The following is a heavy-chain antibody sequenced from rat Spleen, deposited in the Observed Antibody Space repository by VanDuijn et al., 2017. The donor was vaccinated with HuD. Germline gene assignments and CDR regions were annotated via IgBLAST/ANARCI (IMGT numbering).Heavy chain of an antibody. CDR1: GFTFSDYY. V-gene: IGHV5-7*01. CDR3: TRSTYDYFES. CDR2: ISYDGTTT. J-gene: IGHJ2*01. Sequence: EVQLVESGGVLVQPGRSMKLSCAASGFTFSDYYMAWVRQAPKKGLEWVASISYDGTTTYYRDSVKGRFTIFRDNAKSTLYLQMDSLRSEDTATYYCTRSTYDYFESWGQGVMVTVSS. D-gene: IGHD2-1*01.